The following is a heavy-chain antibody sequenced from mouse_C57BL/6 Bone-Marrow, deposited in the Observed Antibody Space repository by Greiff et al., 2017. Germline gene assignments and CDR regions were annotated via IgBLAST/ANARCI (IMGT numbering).Heavy chain of an antibody. CDR1: GFSLTSYG. V-gene: IGHV2-5*01. CDR3: AKDLDCYGSRD. D-gene: IGHD1-1*01. J-gene: IGHJ3*01. Sequence: QVQLQQSGPGLVQPSQSLSITCTVSGFSLTSYGVHWVRQSPGKGLEWLGVIWRGGSTDYNAAFMSRLGITKDNSKSQVFFNMNSLQADDTAIYYCAKDLDCYGSRDWGQVTLVTVSA. CDR2: IWRGGST.